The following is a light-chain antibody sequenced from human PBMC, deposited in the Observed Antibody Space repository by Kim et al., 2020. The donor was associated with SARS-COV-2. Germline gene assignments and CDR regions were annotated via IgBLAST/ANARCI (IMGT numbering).Light chain of an antibody. CDR3: CSYAGSYTWV. CDR2: DVN. Sequence: QSALTQPRSVSGSPGQSVTISCTGTSSDVGGYGLVSWYQQLPGKAPTLMIYDVNTRPSGVPDRFSGSKSGNTASLTISGLQAEDEADYYCCSYAGSYTWVCGGRTQLT. V-gene: IGLV2-11*01. CDR1: SSDVGGYGL. J-gene: IGLJ3*02.